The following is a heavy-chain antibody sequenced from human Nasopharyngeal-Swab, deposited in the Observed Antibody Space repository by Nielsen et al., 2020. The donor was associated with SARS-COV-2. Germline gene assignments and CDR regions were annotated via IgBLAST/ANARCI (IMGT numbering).Heavy chain of an antibody. J-gene: IGHJ4*02. Sequence: LSLTCAASGFTFSSYAMHWVRQAPGKGLEWVAVISYDGSNKYYADSVKGRFTISRDNSKNTLYLQMNSLRVDDTAVYYCAKDVHGDYGGIDYWGQGILVTVSS. CDR2: ISYDGSNK. V-gene: IGHV3-30-3*01. CDR3: AKDVHGDYGGIDY. CDR1: GFTFSSYA. D-gene: IGHD4-17*01.